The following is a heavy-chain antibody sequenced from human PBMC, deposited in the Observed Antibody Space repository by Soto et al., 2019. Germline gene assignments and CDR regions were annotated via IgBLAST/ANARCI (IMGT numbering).Heavy chain of an antibody. Sequence: VASVKVSCKASGGTFSSYAISWVRQAPGQGLEWMGGIIPIFGTANYAQKFQGRVTITADESTSTAYMELSSLRSEDTAVYYCARERYYDSSGYAPFDYWGQGTLVTVS. CDR1: GGTFSSYA. CDR3: ARERYYDSSGYAPFDY. J-gene: IGHJ4*02. D-gene: IGHD3-22*01. V-gene: IGHV1-69*13. CDR2: IIPIFGTA.